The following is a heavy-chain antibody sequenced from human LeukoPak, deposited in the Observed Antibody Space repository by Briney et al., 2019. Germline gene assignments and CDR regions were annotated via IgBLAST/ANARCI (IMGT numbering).Heavy chain of an antibody. CDR2: IKSKTDGGTI. Sequence: PGGSLRLSCAAPGFTFSSYSMNWVRQAPGKGLEWVGRIKSKTDGGTIDYAAPVKGRFTISRDDSKNTLYLQMNSLKTEDTAVYYCTTDYRWAIFGVVIRFDYWGQGTLVTVSS. CDR3: TTDYRWAIFGVVIRFDY. D-gene: IGHD3-3*01. J-gene: IGHJ4*02. CDR1: GFTFSSYS. V-gene: IGHV3-15*01.